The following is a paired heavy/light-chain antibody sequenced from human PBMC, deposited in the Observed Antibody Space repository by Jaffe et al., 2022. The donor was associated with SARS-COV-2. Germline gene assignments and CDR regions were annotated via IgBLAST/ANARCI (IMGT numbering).Light chain of an antibody. V-gene: IGLV3-1*01. CDR3: QAWDASVL. J-gene: IGLJ2*01. Sequence: LTQPPSVSVSPGQTASITCSGYTLGHSPASWFQQKPGQSPVLVIYQNSKRPSGVPERFSGSNSGLTATLTISEIQAMDEAKYYCQAWDASVLFGGGTEVTVL. CDR2: QNS. CDR1: TLGHSP.
Heavy chain of an antibody. CDR2: IDTNTGNP. D-gene: IGHD1-26*01. J-gene: IGHJ4*02. Sequence: QVQLVQSGSELKKPGASVRVSCAASGNAFTNFAVNWVRQAPGQGLQWVGSIDTNTGNPTYAQAFTGRCVLSLDTSVRTAYMQIDRLEAEDSAVYYCAREYTDVWEREKYLDYWGQGTLITVSS. CDR3: AREYTDVWEREKYLDY. CDR1: GNAFTNFA. V-gene: IGHV7-4-1*01.